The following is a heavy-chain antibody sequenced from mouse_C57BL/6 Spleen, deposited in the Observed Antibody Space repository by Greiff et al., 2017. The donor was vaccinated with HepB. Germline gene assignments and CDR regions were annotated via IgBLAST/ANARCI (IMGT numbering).Heavy chain of an antibody. J-gene: IGHJ2*01. CDR2: IYPGSGST. CDR3: ATIYDGFFDY. CDR1: GYTFTSYW. D-gene: IGHD2-3*01. Sequence: QVHVKQPGAELVKPGASVKMSCKASGYTFTSYWITWVKQRPGQGLEWIGDIYPGSGSTNYNEKFKSKATLTVDTSSSTAYMQLSSLTSEDSAVYYCATIYDGFFDYWGQGTTLTVSS. V-gene: IGHV1-55*01.